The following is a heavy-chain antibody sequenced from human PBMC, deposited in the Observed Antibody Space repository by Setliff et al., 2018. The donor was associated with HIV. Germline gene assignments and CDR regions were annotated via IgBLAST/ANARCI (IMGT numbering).Heavy chain of an antibody. D-gene: IGHD6-13*01. CDR3: ARRVQGSNWYSRYYYYYIDV. V-gene: IGHV1-18*01. Sequence: ASVKVSCKASGYAFTSYGISWVRQAPGQGLEWMGWISAYNGNTNYAQKLQGRVTMTTDTSTRTAYMELRSLRSDDTAVYYCARRVQGSNWYSRYYYYYIDVWGKGTTVTVSS. CDR2: ISAYNGNT. J-gene: IGHJ6*03. CDR1: GYAFTSYG.